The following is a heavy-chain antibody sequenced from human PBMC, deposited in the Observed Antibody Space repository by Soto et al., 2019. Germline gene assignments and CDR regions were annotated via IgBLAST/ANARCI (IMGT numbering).Heavy chain of an antibody. CDR1: GGSFSGYY. V-gene: IGHV4-34*01. D-gene: IGHD2-21*01. CDR2: INHSGST. CDR3: ARGAYCGGECYSSGRWLQH. J-gene: IGHJ1*01. Sequence: QVQLQQWGAGLLKPSETLSLTCAVYGGSFSGYYWSWIRQPPGKGLEWIGAINHSGSTNYNPSLKSRVPISVDTSKNQFSLKLSSVTDADRAVYYCARGAYCGGECYSSGRWLQHWGQGTLITVSP.